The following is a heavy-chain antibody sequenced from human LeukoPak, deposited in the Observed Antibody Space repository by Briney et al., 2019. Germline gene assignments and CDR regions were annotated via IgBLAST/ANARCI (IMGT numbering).Heavy chain of an antibody. D-gene: IGHD2-2*01. Sequence: SETLSLTCTVSGGSISSYYWSWIRQPAGKGLEWIGRIYTSGSTNYNPSLKSRVTMSVDTSKNQFSLKLSSVTAADTAVYYCARGDIVVVPAATTVHYYYYYGMDVWGQGTTVTVSS. CDR1: GGSISSYY. CDR2: IYTSGST. CDR3: ARGDIVVVPAATTVHYYYYYGMDV. J-gene: IGHJ6*02. V-gene: IGHV4-4*07.